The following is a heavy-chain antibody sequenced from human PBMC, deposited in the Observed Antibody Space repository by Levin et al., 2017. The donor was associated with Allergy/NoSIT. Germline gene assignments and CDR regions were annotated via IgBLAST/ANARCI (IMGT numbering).Heavy chain of an antibody. J-gene: IGHJ4*02. CDR2: ISYGGNNE. CDR1: GFTFSSHA. D-gene: IGHD3-10*01. V-gene: IGHV3-30*04. Sequence: SCAASGFTFSSHAMHWVRQAPGKGLEWVAVISYGGNNEYYADSVKGRFTISRDNSKNMLYLQMNSLRVEDTAVYYCAREGVRGGLLSHWGQGALVTVST. CDR3: AREGVRGGLLSH.